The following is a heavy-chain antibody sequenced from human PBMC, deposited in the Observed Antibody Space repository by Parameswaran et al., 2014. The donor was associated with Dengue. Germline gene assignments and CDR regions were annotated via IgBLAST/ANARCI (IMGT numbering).Heavy chain of an antibody. CDR2: IKQDGSEK. CDR3: AREWTTVTTDNFDY. Sequence: QDARKGLEWVANIKQDGSEKYYVDSVKGRFTISRDNAKNSLYLQMNSLRAEDTAVYYCAREWTTVTTDNFDYWGQGTLVTVSS. V-gene: IGHV3-7*01. D-gene: IGHD4-17*01. J-gene: IGHJ4*02.